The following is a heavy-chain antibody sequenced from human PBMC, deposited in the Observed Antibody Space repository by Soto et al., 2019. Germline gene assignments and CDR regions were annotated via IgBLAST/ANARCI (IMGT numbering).Heavy chain of an antibody. CDR1: GYSFTSYW. CDR3: ASPLCYDQCPFDI. D-gene: IGHD3-10*02. Sequence: PGESLKISCKGSGYSFTSYWISWVRQMPGKGLEWMGRIDPSDSYTNYSPSFQGHVTISADKSISTAYLQWSSLKASDTAMYYCASPLCYDQCPFDIWGQGRMVTVSS. V-gene: IGHV5-10-1*01. J-gene: IGHJ3*02. CDR2: IDPSDSYT.